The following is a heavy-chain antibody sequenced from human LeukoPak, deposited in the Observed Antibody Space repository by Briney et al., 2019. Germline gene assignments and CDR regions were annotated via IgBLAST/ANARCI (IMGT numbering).Heavy chain of an antibody. D-gene: IGHD6-13*01. CDR1: GFTFSSYA. CDR3: ARDNWYSSSWYWTGDWFDP. V-gene: IGHV3-30*01. CDR2: ISYDGSNK. Sequence: GGSLRLSCAAPGFTFSSYAMHWVRQAPGKRLEWVAVISYDGSNKYYADSVKGRFTISRDNSKNTLYLQMNSLRAEDTAVYYCARDNWYSSSWYWTGDWFDPWGQGTLVTVSS. J-gene: IGHJ5*02.